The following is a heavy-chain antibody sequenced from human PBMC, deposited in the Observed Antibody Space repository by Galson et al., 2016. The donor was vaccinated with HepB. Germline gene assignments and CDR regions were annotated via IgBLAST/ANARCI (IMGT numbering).Heavy chain of an antibody. CDR3: AGLRGGVVLASTDLYFVY. D-gene: IGHD3-10*01. Sequence: QSGAEVKKPGESLKISCQGSGYSFSNSWIGWVRQMPGKGLEWMGIIYPGDSDTRYSPSFQGQVTISADKSISTAYLQWSSLKASDTAMYDCAGLRGGVVLASTDLYFVYWGRGTLVTVSS. V-gene: IGHV5-51*01. CDR2: IYPGDSDT. CDR1: GYSFSNSW. J-gene: IGHJ4*02.